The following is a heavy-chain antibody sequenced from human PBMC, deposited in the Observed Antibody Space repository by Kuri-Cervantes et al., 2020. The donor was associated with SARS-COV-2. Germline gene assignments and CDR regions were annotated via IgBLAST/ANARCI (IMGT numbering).Heavy chain of an antibody. CDR1: GDCVSSKIAA. J-gene: IGHJ5*02. D-gene: IGHD7-27*01. CDR2: TYYRSNWYD. CDR3: ARGTNWPPDGWFDP. V-gene: IGHV6-1*01. Sequence: SLRLSSAVAGDCVSSKIAAWNWIRHSPSRGFEWLGRTYYRSNWYDDYAVSVKSQISINTDTSKNQFSLHLNSVTHEDTAVYYCARGTNWPPDGWFDPWGQGTLVTVSS.